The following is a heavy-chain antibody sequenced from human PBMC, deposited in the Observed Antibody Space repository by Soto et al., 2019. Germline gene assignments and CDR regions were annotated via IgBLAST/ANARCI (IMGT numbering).Heavy chain of an antibody. Sequence: PGGSVGLSCAAAPLTLGNDGITWVRQAPGKGLEWVSVISDGGDRTYHADSVKGRFTIARDNSRNTLYLQMNSLRVEDTAIYFCAKEVGESGRDTNDYTHVWGKGTT. CDR1: PLTLGNDG. CDR3: AKEVGESGRDTNDYTHV. D-gene: IGHD3-16*01. V-gene: IGHV3-23*01. J-gene: IGHJ6*03. CDR2: ISDGGDRT.